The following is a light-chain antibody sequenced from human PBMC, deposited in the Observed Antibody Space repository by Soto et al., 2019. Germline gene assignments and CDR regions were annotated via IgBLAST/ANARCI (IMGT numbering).Light chain of an antibody. CDR2: GAS. CDR3: QQYASSPLT. V-gene: IGKV3-20*01. CDR1: QSLSSY. Sequence: IVLTQSPGTLSLSAGQTATLSFRASQSLSSYLAWYQQKPGQAPRLLIYGASSRATGIPDRFSGSGSGTDFTLTISRVEPDDFAAYHCQQYASSPLTFGQGTKVDI. J-gene: IGKJ1*01.